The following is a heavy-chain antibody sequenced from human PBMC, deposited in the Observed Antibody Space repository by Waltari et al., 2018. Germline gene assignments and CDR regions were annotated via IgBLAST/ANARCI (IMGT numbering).Heavy chain of an antibody. CDR1: GGSISSGSYY. V-gene: IGHV4-61*09. D-gene: IGHD1-26*01. CDR2: IYNSGST. Sequence: QVQLQESGQGLVKPSQTLSLTCTVSGGSISSGSYYWSWIRQPAGKGLEWIGYIYNSGSTHANPALKSRVTISVATYNNQFSLKLSSVTAADTAVYYCARDRGSYRGPFDYWGQATLVTVSS. CDR3: ARDRGSYRGPFDY. J-gene: IGHJ4*02.